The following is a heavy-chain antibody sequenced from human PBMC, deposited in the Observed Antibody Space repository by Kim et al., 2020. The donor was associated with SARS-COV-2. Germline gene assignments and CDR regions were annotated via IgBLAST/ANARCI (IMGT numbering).Heavy chain of an antibody. CDR3: AIPAVIRYYYYYMDV. Sequence: GGSLRLSCAASGFTFSSYWMHWVRQAPGKGLVWVSRINSDGSSTSYADSVKGRFTISRDNAKNTLYLQMNSLRAEDMAVYYCAIPAVIRYYYYYMDVWGKGTTVTVSS. D-gene: IGHD4-4*01. CDR1: GFTFSSYW. V-gene: IGHV3-74*01. J-gene: IGHJ6*03. CDR2: INSDGSST.